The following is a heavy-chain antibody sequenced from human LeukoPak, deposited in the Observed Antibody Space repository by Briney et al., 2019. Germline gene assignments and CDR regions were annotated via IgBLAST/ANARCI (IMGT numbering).Heavy chain of an antibody. Sequence: PGGSLRLSCAASGFTFSNYGIHWVRQAPGKGLEWVAVVSYDGSYQYYAGSVKGRFTVSRDNSKNTLYLQMNSLRAEDTAVYFCTKAAAGGSYYFDNWGQGTLVTVSS. CDR3: TKAAAGGSYYFDN. CDR2: VSYDGSYQ. V-gene: IGHV3-30*18. J-gene: IGHJ4*02. CDR1: GFTFSNYG. D-gene: IGHD1-26*01.